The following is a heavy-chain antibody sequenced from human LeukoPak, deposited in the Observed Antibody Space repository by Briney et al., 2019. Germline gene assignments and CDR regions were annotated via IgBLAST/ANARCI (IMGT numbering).Heavy chain of an antibody. CDR2: IGTSSENT. Sequence: GGTLRLSCAASGFTFSSNGMNWVRQAPGKGLEWVSFIGTSSENTLYADSVRGRFTVSRDNAKNSLYLQMNSLRAEDTAVYYCARDAAYSNYDWGQGALVTVSS. CDR1: GFTFSSNG. J-gene: IGHJ4*02. V-gene: IGHV3-48*01. D-gene: IGHD4-11*01. CDR3: ARDAAYSNYD.